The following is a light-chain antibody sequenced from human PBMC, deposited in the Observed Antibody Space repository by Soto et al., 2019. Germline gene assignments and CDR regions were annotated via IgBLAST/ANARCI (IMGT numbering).Light chain of an antibody. CDR3: QQYAGPPTT. Sequence: EIVLTQSPGTLSLSPGERATLSCRASQSFSSTYLAWYQQKPGQAPRLLVYGASSRATGIPDRFSGFGSGTDFTLTISRLEPEDFAVYFCQQYAGPPTTFGQGTRLEIK. CDR1: QSFSSTY. V-gene: IGKV3-20*01. CDR2: GAS. J-gene: IGKJ5*01.